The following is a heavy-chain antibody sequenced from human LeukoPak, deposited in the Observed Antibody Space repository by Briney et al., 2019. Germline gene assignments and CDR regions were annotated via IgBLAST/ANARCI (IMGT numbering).Heavy chain of an antibody. V-gene: IGHV1-69*05. D-gene: IGHD2-15*01. J-gene: IGHJ5*02. CDR3: ARAGRKYNWFDP. Sequence: ASVKVSCKASGGTFSSYAISWVRQAPGQGLEWMGGIIPIFGTANYAQKFQGRVTITTDESTSTAYMELSSLRSEDTAVYYCARAGRKYNWFDPWGQGTLVTVSS. CDR2: IIPIFGTA. CDR1: GGTFSSYA.